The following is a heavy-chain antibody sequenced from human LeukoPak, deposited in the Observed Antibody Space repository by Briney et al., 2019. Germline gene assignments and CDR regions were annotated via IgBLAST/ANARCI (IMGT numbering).Heavy chain of an antibody. J-gene: IGHJ4*02. V-gene: IGHV4-59*08. Sequence: SETLSLTCTVSGGSISSYYWTWIRQSPGKGLEWIGYIYYSGSTNYSPSLKSRVTISVDTSKNQFSLKLRSVTAADTAVYYCARRRTIFGVVIPQYYFDYWGQGTLVTVSS. CDR1: GGSISSYY. CDR3: ARRRTIFGVVIPQYYFDY. D-gene: IGHD3-3*01. CDR2: IYYSGST.